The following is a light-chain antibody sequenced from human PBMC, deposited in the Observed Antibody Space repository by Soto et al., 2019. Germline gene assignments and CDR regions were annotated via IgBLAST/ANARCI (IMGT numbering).Light chain of an antibody. CDR3: QQYNAWPIT. Sequence: VLSQSPASLSVSTGQTATLSCRASQSVGSAFGWYQQKPGQAPRLLIYGASTRAAGIPARFRGGGSGADFTLTITSLQSEDFAIYYCQQYNAWPITFGQGTRQEIK. CDR1: QSVGSA. V-gene: IGKV3-15*01. CDR2: GAS. J-gene: IGKJ5*01.